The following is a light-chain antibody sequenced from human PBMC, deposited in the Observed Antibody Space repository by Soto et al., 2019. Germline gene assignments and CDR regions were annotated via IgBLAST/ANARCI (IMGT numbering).Light chain of an antibody. CDR1: NSNIGSNH. CDR3: AAWDDSLNGHVV. J-gene: IGLJ2*01. Sequence: QSVLTQPPSASGTPGQRVAISCSGSNSNIGSNHVNWYQQLPGTAPKLLIYGNNQRPSGVPDRFSGSRSGTSASLAISGLQSEDEADYYCAAWDDSLNGHVVFGGWTKFTVL. V-gene: IGLV1-44*01. CDR2: GNN.